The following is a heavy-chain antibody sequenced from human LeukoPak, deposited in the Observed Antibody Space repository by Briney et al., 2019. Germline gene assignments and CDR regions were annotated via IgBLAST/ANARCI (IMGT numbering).Heavy chain of an antibody. V-gene: IGHV7-4-1*02. J-gene: IGHJ4*02. Sequence: ASVKVSCKASGYTFISSGMSWVRQAPGQGLEWMGWVNSNTGNPTYAQGFTGRFVFSWDTSVSTAYLQISSLKAEDTAVYYCARVRYTSGLYYFESWGQGTLVTVSS. CDR1: GYTFISSG. CDR3: ARVRYTSGLYYFES. CDR2: VNSNTGNP. D-gene: IGHD6-19*01.